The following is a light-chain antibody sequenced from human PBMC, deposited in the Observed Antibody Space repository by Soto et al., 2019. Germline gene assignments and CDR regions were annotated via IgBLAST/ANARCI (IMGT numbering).Light chain of an antibody. CDR3: QQFNSYPIT. CDR1: QDIRGA. CDR2: DVS. Sequence: AIQVTQSPSSLSASVGDRVTITCRASQDIRGALAWYQQKPGKAPKLLIYDVSTLENEVASRFSGSSSGTQFTLTISSLQPEDFGTYYCQQFNSYPITVGHGTRLEIK. J-gene: IGKJ5*01. V-gene: IGKV1-13*02.